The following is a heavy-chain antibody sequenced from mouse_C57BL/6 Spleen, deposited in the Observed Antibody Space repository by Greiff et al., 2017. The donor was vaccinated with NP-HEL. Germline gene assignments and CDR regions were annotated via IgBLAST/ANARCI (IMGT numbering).Heavy chain of an antibody. V-gene: IGHV1-76*01. D-gene: IGHD2-4*01. Sequence: VQLQQSGAELVRPGASVKLSCKASGYTFTDYYINWVKQRPGQGLEWIARIYPGSGNTYYNEKFKGKATLTAEKSSSTAYMQLSSLTSEDSAVYFCARGIYYDYVAYWGQGTLVTVSA. CDR1: GYTFTDYY. CDR2: IYPGSGNT. J-gene: IGHJ3*01. CDR3: ARGIYYDYVAY.